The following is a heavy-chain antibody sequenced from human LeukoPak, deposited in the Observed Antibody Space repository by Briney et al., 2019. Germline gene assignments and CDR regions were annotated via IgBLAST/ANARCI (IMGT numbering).Heavy chain of an antibody. CDR1: GGSISSGGYY. V-gene: IGHV4-31*03. D-gene: IGHD3-22*01. J-gene: IGHJ4*02. Sequence: KSSETLSLTRTVSGGSISSGGYYWSWIRQHPGKGLEWIGYIYYSGSTYYNPSLKSRVTISVDTSKNQFSLKLSSVTAADTAVYYCARSPYYYDSSGYRFDYWGQGTLVTVSS. CDR2: IYYSGST. CDR3: ARSPYYYDSSGYRFDY.